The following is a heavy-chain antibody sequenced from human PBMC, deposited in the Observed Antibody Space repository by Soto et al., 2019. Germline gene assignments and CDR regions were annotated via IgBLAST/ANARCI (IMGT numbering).Heavy chain of an antibody. CDR1: GFTFSDYY. V-gene: IGHV3-11*06. CDR3: SRDVGSKVYCSGGSCHTDNWFDP. Sequence: QVQLVESGGGLVKPGGSLRLSCAASGFTFSDYYMSWIRQAPGKGLEWVSYISSSSSYTNYADSVKGRFTISRDNAKNALYLQMNSLRAEDTAVYYCSRDVGSKVYCSGGSCHTDNWFDPWGPGTLVTVSS. D-gene: IGHD2-15*01. J-gene: IGHJ5*02. CDR2: ISSSSSYT.